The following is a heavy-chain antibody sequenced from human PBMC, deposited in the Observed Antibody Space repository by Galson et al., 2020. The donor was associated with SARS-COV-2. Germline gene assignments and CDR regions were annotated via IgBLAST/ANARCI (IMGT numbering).Heavy chain of an antibody. V-gene: IGHV1-2*02. CDR1: GYTFTDYY. J-gene: IGHJ4*02. CDR2: INPNSGNT. CDR3: ARAFFLEWFNFDY. Sequence: ASVKVSCKASGYTFTDYYMHWVRRAPGQGLEWMGWINPNSGNTNYAQKFRGRVTMTRDTSISTAYMELSRLLSDDTAVYYCARAFFLEWFNFDYWGQGTLVTVSS. D-gene: IGHD3-3*01.